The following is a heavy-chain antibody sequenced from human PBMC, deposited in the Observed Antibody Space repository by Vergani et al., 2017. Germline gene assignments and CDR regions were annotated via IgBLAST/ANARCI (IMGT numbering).Heavy chain of an antibody. CDR2: IYYSGTT. CDR1: GAYVGSGGYY. Sequence: QVQLQESGPGLVKASQTLSLTCSVSGAYVGSGGYYWSWVRQRPGMGLDWIGYIYYSGTTYYNPSLESRLTISLDTSENHLSLKLTSVTAADTVVYYCARQKDDYMDVWGKGATVTVS. V-gene: IGHV4-31*03. J-gene: IGHJ6*03. CDR3: ARQKDDYMDV.